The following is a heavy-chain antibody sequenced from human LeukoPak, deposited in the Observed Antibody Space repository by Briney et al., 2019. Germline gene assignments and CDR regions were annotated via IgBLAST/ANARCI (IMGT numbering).Heavy chain of an antibody. CDR2: INPSGGST. J-gene: IGHJ6*03. CDR1: GYTFTSYY. D-gene: IGHD2-2*01. Sequence: GASVKVSCKASGYTFTSYYMHWVRQAPGQGLEWMGIINPSGGSTSYAQKFQGRVTMTRDTSTSTAYMELRSLRSDDTAVYYCARDSPKDIVVVPVWRTATVHYYMDVWGKGTTVTVSS. CDR3: ARDSPKDIVVVPVWRTATVHYYMDV. V-gene: IGHV1-46*01.